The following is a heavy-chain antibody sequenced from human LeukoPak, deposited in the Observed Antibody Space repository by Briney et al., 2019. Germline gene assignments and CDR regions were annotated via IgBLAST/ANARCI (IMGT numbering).Heavy chain of an antibody. Sequence: ASVKVSCKASGYTFTSYDINLVRQATGQGLGWMGGMTPNIGNTGYAQKFQGRVTMARNTSISTAYMELSSLRSEDTAVYYCAREGLTYYDILTGYYYYYYMDVWGKGTTVTVSS. J-gene: IGHJ6*03. CDR3: AREGLTYYDILTGYYYYYYMDV. D-gene: IGHD3-9*01. V-gene: IGHV1-8*01. CDR2: MTPNIGNT. CDR1: GYTFTSYD.